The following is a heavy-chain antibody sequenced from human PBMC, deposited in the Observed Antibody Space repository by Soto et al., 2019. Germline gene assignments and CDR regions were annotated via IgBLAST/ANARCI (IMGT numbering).Heavy chain of an antibody. Sequence: SVKVSCKASGGTFSSYAISWVRQAPGQGLGWMGGIIPIFGTANYAQKFQGRVTITADESTSTAHMELSSLRSEDTAVYYCARAHYYGSGSYYSFDYWGQGTLVTVSS. V-gene: IGHV1-69*13. J-gene: IGHJ4*02. CDR3: ARAHYYGSGSYYSFDY. CDR1: GGTFSSYA. CDR2: IIPIFGTA. D-gene: IGHD3-10*01.